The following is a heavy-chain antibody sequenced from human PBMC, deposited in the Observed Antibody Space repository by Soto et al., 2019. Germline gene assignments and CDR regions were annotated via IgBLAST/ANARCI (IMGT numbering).Heavy chain of an antibody. V-gene: IGHV3-23*01. CDR1: GFTFSSYA. CDR3: AKDRGTSNIVAASRGACDI. D-gene: IGHD5-12*01. J-gene: IGHJ3*02. CDR2: ISGSGGST. Sequence: GGSLRLSCAASGFTFSSYAMSWVRQAPGKGLEWVSAISGSGGSTYYADSVKGRFTISRDNSKNTLYLQMKSLRAEDTAVYYCAKDRGTSNIVAASRGACDIWGKGTMVTVSS.